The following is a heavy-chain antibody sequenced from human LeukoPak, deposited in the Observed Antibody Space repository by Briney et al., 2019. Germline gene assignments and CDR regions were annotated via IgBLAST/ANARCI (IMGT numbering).Heavy chain of an antibody. J-gene: IGHJ4*02. Sequence: ASVKVSCKASGYTFTSYGISWVRQAPGQGLEWMGWVSAYNGNTNYAQKLQGRVTMTTDTSTTTSYLEVRNLKSDDTAVFYCARLDQYDSSGYYPYYFDYWGQGTLVTVSS. CDR3: ARLDQYDSSGYYPYYFDY. D-gene: IGHD3-22*01. CDR1: GYTFTSYG. CDR2: VSAYNGNT. V-gene: IGHV1-18*01.